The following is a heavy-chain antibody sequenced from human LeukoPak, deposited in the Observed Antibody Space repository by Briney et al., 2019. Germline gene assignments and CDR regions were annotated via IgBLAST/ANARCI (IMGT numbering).Heavy chain of an antibody. CDR3: AKRGGYNSDYFDY. V-gene: IGHV3-23*01. CDR2: ISGSGSST. D-gene: IGHD5-24*01. Sequence: GGSLRLSCAASGFTFSSYTMSWVRQAPGKGLEWVSAISGSGSSTYYADYVKGRFSISRDSSKNTLYLQMNSLSAEDTAVYYCAKRGGYNSDYFDYWGQGTLVTVSS. CDR1: GFTFSSYT. J-gene: IGHJ4*02.